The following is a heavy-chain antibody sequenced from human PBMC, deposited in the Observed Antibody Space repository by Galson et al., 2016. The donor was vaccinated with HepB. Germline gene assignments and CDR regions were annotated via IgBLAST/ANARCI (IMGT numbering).Heavy chain of an antibody. CDR1: GFSVSSNY. CDR3: ARYSVGGLAGIGGRHWNFDL. V-gene: IGHV3-53*01. Sequence: SLRLSCAASGFSVSSNYMSWVRQAPGKGLEWVSVLYTGGTTYYADSMKDRFTISRDDSKNTLYLQMNTLRVEDTAVYYCARYSVGGLAGIGGRHWNFDLWGRGTLVTVSS. CDR2: LYTGGTT. D-gene: IGHD6-6*01. J-gene: IGHJ2*01.